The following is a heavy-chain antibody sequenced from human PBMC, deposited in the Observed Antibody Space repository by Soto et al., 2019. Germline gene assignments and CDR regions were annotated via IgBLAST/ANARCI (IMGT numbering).Heavy chain of an antibody. D-gene: IGHD2-21*01. CDR1: GSSIGRFY. CDR3: AGQGGWWLFGVHMAV. Sequence: QVQLQESGPGQVKPSETLSLTCSVSGSSIGRFYWSWIRQSPGKGLEGIGYLYASGSSNYNPSLISRVTMSRDTSTDLLSVILSSVPAADTDIYGWAGQGGWWLFGVHMAVWGKGTTVIVSS. CDR2: LYASGSS. J-gene: IGHJ6*03. V-gene: IGHV4-59*08.